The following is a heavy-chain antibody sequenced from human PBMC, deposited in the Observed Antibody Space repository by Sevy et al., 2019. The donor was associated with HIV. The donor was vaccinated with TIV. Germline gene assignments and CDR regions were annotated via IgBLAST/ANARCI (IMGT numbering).Heavy chain of an antibody. Sequence: GGSLRLSCAASGFTFNSYWMSWVRQAPGKGLEWLANIKQDGSETKYVDSVKGRFTISRDNAKNSLYLQMNSLRAEDTAVYYSARAPLVPAAADYWGQGILVTVSS. CDR3: ARAPLVPAAADY. CDR1: GFTFNSYW. J-gene: IGHJ4*02. V-gene: IGHV3-7*01. D-gene: IGHD2-2*01. CDR2: IKQDGSET.